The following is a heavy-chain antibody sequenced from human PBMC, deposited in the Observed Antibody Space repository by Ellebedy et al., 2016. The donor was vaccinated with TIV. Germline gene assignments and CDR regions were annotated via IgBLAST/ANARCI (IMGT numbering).Heavy chain of an antibody. J-gene: IGHJ4*02. V-gene: IGHV4-59*08. CDR2: IYYSEYT. CDR1: GDSISGYY. Sequence: MPSETLSLTCTVSGDSISGYYWTWIRQSPGKGLDWIGYIYYSEYTQYNPSLKSRVTISVDTSKSHFSLKLSSVTAAATAVYYCARGGPGSGTYSYFDYWGQGTLVTVSS. CDR3: ARGGPGSGTYSYFDY. D-gene: IGHD3-10*01.